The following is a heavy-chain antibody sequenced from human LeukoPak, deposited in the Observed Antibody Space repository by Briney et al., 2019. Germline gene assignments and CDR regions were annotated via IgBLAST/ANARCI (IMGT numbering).Heavy chain of an antibody. CDR3: AREKWLSD. V-gene: IGHV3-7*01. D-gene: IGHD6-19*01. J-gene: IGHJ4*02. Sequence: GGSLRLSRTASGFTFSSYWMTWVRQAPGKGLEWVANIKEDGSEKYYVDSVKGRFTISRDNAKNSLYLQMNSLRAEDTAVYYCAREKWLSDWGQGTLVTVSS. CDR1: GFTFSSYW. CDR2: IKEDGSEK.